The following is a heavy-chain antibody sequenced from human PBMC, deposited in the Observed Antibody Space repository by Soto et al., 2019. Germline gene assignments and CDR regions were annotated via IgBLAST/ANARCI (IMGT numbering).Heavy chain of an antibody. V-gene: IGHV4-31*01. J-gene: IGHJ6*04. CDR3: AASCVACGGFNYYGMDV. CDR2: IYYSGTT. D-gene: IGHD2-21*01. CDR1: GGSISSGGYY. Sequence: QVQLQESGPGLVKPSQTLSLTCTVSGGSISSGGYYWYWIRQHPGKGLAWIGYIYYSGTTYYNPSLEGQVTITVETSKIPFSLRLSSVTAADTAVYYCAASCVACGGFNYYGMDVWDEGTTVTVSS.